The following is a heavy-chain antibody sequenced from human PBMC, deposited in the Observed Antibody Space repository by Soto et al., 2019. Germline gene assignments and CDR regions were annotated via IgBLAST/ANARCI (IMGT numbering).Heavy chain of an antibody. CDR3: ARGYGDGYNYYYYGMDV. CDR2: IYYSGST. Sequence: SETLSLTCTVSGGSISSYYWSWIRQPPGKGLEWIGYIYYSGSTNYNPSLKSRVTISVDTSKNQFSLKLSSVTAADTAVYYCARGYGDGYNYYYYGMDVWGQGTTVTVS. V-gene: IGHV4-59*01. CDR1: GGSISSYY. J-gene: IGHJ6*02. D-gene: IGHD5-12*01.